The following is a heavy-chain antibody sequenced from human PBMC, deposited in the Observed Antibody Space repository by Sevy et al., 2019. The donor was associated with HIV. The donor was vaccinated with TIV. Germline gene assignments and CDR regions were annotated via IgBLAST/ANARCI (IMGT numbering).Heavy chain of an antibody. D-gene: IGHD6-19*01. Sequence: SETLSLNCTVSGGSISSYYWSWTRQPPGKGLECIGYIYYSGSTNYNPSLKSRVTISVDTSKNQFSLKLSSVTAADTAVYYCARGYSSGWGDRFDAFDIWGQGIMVTVSS. CDR1: GGSISSYY. CDR2: IYYSGST. J-gene: IGHJ3*02. CDR3: ARGYSSGWGDRFDAFDI. V-gene: IGHV4-59*01.